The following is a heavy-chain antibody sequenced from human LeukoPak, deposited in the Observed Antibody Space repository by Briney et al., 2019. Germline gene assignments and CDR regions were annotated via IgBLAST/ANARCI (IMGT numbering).Heavy chain of an antibody. D-gene: IGHD2-15*01. J-gene: IGHJ4*02. Sequence: GGSLRLSCAASGFSFSNYSMTWVRQAPGRGLEWVSTISGGGHSTYYADSVKGRFTISRDTSKNTLYLQMNSLRADDTALYYFAKYCSGANCYQGIDYWGQGTLVTVSS. CDR1: GFSFSNYS. CDR2: ISGGGHST. CDR3: AKYCSGANCYQGIDY. V-gene: IGHV3-23*01.